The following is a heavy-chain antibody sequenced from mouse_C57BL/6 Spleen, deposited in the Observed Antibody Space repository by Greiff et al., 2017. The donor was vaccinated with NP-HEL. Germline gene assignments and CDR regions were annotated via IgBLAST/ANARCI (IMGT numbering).Heavy chain of an antibody. J-gene: IGHJ1*03. CDR3: ATPANWDWYFDV. V-gene: IGHV5-17*01. D-gene: IGHD4-1*01. CDR1: GFTFSDYG. CDR2: ISSGSSTI. Sequence: EVQLQESGGGLVKPGGSLKLSCAASGFTFSDYGMHWVRQAPEKGLEWVAYISSGSSTIYYADTVKGRFTISRDNAKNTLFLQMTSQRSEDTAMYYCATPANWDWYFDVWGTGTTVTVSS.